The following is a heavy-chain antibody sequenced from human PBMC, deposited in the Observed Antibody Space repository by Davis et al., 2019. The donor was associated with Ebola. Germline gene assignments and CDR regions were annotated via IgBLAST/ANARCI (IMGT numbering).Heavy chain of an antibody. CDR1: GFTFSSYW. V-gene: IGHV3-7*03. D-gene: IGHD1-7*01. CDR3: ANALGYNWNFGDYYYYYGMDV. CDR2: IKQDGSEK. Sequence: PGGSLRLSCAASGFTFSSYWMSWVRQAPGKGLEWVANIKQDGSEKYYVDSVKGRFTISRDNAKNSLYLQMNSLRAEDTAVYYCANALGYNWNFGDYYYYYGMDVWGQGTTVTVSS. J-gene: IGHJ6*02.